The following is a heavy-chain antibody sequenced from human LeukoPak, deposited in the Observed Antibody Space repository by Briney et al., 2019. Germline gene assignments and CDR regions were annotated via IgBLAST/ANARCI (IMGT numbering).Heavy chain of an antibody. J-gene: IGHJ4*02. D-gene: IGHD2-21*01. V-gene: IGHV1-69*02. CDR2: IIPILDIA. CDR3: ARILAYCGGDCFQY. Sequence: SVKVSCKASRGTFSNYTISWVRQAPGQGLEWMGRIIPILDIASYAQKFQGRVTITTDESTSTAYMELSSLRSEDTAVYYCARILAYCGGDCFQYWGQGTLVTVSS. CDR1: RGTFSNYT.